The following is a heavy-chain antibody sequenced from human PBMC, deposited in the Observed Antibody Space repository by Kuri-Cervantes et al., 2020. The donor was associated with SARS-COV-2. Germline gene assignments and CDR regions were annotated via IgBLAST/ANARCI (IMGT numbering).Heavy chain of an antibody. Sequence: GESLKISCAASGFTFSDYYMHWIRQAPGKGLEWVSYISSSGTTTYYADSVKGRFTISRDNAKKSLYVQMNSLRAVDTAVYYCARAGERYYDFWSGHLPNGAVDVWGRGTMVTVSS. CDR1: GFTFSDYY. CDR2: ISSSGTTT. CDR3: ARAGERYYDFWSGHLPNGAVDV. D-gene: IGHD3-3*01. J-gene: IGHJ3*01. V-gene: IGHV3-11*04.